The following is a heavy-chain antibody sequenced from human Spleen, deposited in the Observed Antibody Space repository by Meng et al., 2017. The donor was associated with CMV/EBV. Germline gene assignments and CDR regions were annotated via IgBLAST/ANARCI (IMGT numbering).Heavy chain of an antibody. CDR3: ARVDLTGDLRYDY. Sequence: ASGFTFSTCWMQWVRQAPGKGLVWVSHINSDGSSTSYADSVKGRFTVSRDNAKNTLYLQMNSLRAGDTAVYYCARVDLTGDLRYDYWGQGTLVTVSS. D-gene: IGHD7-27*01. V-gene: IGHV3-74*01. J-gene: IGHJ4*02. CDR2: INSDGSST. CDR1: GFTFSTCW.